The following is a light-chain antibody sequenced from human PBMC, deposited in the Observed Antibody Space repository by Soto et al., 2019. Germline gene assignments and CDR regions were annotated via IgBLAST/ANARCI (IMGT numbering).Light chain of an antibody. CDR2: DVS. V-gene: IGLV2-8*01. CDR1: SSDVGGYNY. Sequence: QSALTQPPSASGSPGQSVTISCTGTSSDVGGYNYVSWYQQHPGKAPKLMIYDVSKRPSGVPDRFSASKSGNTASLTVSGLQAEDEADYYCSSYAGSNGVVFGGGTKLTVL. CDR3: SSYAGSNGVV. J-gene: IGLJ2*01.